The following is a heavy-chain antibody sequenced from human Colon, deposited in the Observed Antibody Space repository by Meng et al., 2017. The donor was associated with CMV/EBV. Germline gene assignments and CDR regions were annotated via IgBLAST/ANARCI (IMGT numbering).Heavy chain of an antibody. CDR2: IKEDGSEK. CDR1: GFTFNTYW. CDR3: ARAAIPVISAAELGS. J-gene: IGHJ4*02. V-gene: IGHV3-7*01. D-gene: IGHD2-21*02. Sequence: GESLKISCGVSGFTFNTYWMSWVRQAPGKGLEWVANIKEDGSEKHYVDSVKCRFTISRDNAKNSLYLQMTNVSAEDTAVYFCARAAIPVISAAELGSWGQGTLVTVSS.